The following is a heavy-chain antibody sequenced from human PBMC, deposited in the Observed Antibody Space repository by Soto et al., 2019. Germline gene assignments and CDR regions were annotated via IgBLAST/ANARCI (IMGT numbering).Heavy chain of an antibody. J-gene: IGHJ4*02. V-gene: IGHV4-39*01. CDR3: ASSSGNLGQCDY. Sequence: SETLSLTCTVSGGSLSSDIYYWGWFRQPPGKGLEWIGSMSHSRSTYYNPSLKSRVTISVDTSKNQFSLKLSSVTAADTAVFFCASSSGNLGQCDYWGQGTLVTVSS. CDR1: GGSLSSDIYY. CDR2: MSHSRST. D-gene: IGHD1-26*01.